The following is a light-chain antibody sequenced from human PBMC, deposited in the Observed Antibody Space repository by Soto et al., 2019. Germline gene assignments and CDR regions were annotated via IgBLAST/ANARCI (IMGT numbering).Light chain of an antibody. Sequence: QSALTQPASVSGSPGQSITISCTGTSSDVGGYNYVSWYQQHPGKAPKLMIYDVSNRPSGVSNRFSGYKSGNTASLTISGLQAEDDADYYCSSYTSSSTLYVFGTGTKLTVL. V-gene: IGLV2-14*01. J-gene: IGLJ1*01. CDR3: SSYTSSSTLYV. CDR2: DVS. CDR1: SSDVGGYNY.